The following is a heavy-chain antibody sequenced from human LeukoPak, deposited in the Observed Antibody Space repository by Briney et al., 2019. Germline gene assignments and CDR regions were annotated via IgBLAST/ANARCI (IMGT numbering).Heavy chain of an antibody. CDR1: GGTFSSYA. J-gene: IGHJ4*02. CDR3: ARGRPTFPYDSSGPELDY. Sequence: SVKVSCKTSGGTFSSYAISWVRQAPGQGLEWMGGIIPIFGTANYAQKFQGRVTITTDESMSTAYMELSSMRSEDTAVYYCARGRPTFPYDSSGPELDYWGQGTLVTVSS. CDR2: IIPIFGTA. V-gene: IGHV1-69*05. D-gene: IGHD3-22*01.